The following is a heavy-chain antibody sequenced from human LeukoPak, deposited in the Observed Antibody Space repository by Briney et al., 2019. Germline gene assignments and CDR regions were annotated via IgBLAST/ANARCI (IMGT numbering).Heavy chain of an antibody. Sequence: KASETLSLTCTVSGGSISSGGYYWSWIRQHPGKGLEWIGYIYSSGSTYYNPSLKSRVTISVDTSKNRFSLKLSSVIAADTAVYYCARTLYGFSTTVTTWGYWGRGTLVTVSS. CDR3: ARTLYGFSTTVTTWGY. CDR2: IYSSGST. D-gene: IGHD4-11*01. J-gene: IGHJ4*02. CDR1: GGSISSGGYY. V-gene: IGHV4-31*03.